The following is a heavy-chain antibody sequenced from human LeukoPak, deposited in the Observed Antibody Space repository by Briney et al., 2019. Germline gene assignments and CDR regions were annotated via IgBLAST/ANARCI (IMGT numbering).Heavy chain of an antibody. Sequence: SETLSLTCTVSGGSISSYYWSWIRQPPGKGLEWIGYIYYSGSTNHNPSLKSRVTISVDTSKDQFSLKLSSVTAADTAVYYCAREKKDGSTGYNYYYFDYWGQGTLVTASS. CDR2: IYYSGST. CDR1: GGSISSYY. CDR3: AREKKDGSTGYNYYYFDY. J-gene: IGHJ4*02. D-gene: IGHD3-22*01. V-gene: IGHV4-59*01.